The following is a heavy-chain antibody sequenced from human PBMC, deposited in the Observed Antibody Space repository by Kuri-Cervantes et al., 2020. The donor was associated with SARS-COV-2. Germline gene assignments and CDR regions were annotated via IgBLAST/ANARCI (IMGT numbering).Heavy chain of an antibody. D-gene: IGHD3-16*02. CDR3: AGQSTYDYVWGSYRLGY. CDR1: GFTFSSYS. V-gene: IGHV3-48*01. CDR2: ISSSSSTI. J-gene: IGHJ4*02. Sequence: GESLKISCAASGFTFSSYSMNWVRQAPGKGLEWASYISSSSSTIYYADSVKGRFTISRDNAKNSLYLQMNSLRAEDTAVYYCAGQSTYDYVWGSYRLGYWGQGTLVTVSS.